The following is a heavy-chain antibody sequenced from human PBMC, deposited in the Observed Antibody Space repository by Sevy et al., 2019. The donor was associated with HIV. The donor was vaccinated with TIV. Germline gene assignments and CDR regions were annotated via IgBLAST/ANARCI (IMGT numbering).Heavy chain of an antibody. D-gene: IGHD2-21*02. CDR2: ISPSSGLT. V-gene: IGHV1-46*01. CDR1: GYTFINYD. J-gene: IGHJ4*02. CDR3: AGLRSCGGACYIFDY. Sequence: ASVKVSCKASGYTFINYDMQWVRQAPGQGLEWMALISPSSGLTTYAQKFQDRVTLTRDTSTNTVYMELSGLTSEDTAVYYCAGLRSCGGACYIFDYWGQGALFTVSS.